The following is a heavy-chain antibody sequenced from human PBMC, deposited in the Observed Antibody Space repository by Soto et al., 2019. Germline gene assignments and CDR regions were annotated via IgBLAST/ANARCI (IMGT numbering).Heavy chain of an antibody. V-gene: IGHV1-3*01. CDR1: GDHSTNYA. Sequence: ASVQVSWKASGDHSTNYARHWERQAPKQRLERMGWINAGNGNTRYSLTFQGRVTITRATSASTAYMGLSSLRSEDTAVYYCARDRSVAVAGPGWFDPWGQATLVTVSS. CDR3: ARDRSVAVAGPGWFDP. J-gene: IGHJ5*02. D-gene: IGHD6-19*01. CDR2: INAGNGNT.